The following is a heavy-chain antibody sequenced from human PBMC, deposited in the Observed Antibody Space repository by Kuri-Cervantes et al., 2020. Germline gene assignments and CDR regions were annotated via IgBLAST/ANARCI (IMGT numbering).Heavy chain of an antibody. D-gene: IGHD7-27*01. V-gene: IGHV1-18*01. CDR1: DYTFTSYG. CDR3: ARVLWGQDPHYYYYMDV. Sequence: ASVKVSCKTSDYTFTSYGVSWVRQAPGQGLEWMGWISAYNGNTNYAQKLQGRVTMTTDTSTSTAYMELRSLRSDDTAVYYCARVLWGQDPHYYYYMDVWGKGTTVTVSS. CDR2: ISAYNGNT. J-gene: IGHJ6*03.